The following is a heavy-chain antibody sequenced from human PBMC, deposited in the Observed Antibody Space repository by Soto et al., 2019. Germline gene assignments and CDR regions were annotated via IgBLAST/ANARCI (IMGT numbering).Heavy chain of an antibody. CDR3: ARPIVGATHYYYGMDV. CDR1: GYTFTSYA. V-gene: IGHV1-3*01. J-gene: IGHJ6*02. CDR2: INAGNGNT. Sequence: GASVKVSCKASGYTFTSYAMHWVRQAPGQRLEWMGWINAGNGNTKYAQKFQGRVTITADESTSTAYMELSSLRSEDTAVYYCARPIVGATHYYYGMDVWGQGTTVTVSS. D-gene: IGHD1-26*01.